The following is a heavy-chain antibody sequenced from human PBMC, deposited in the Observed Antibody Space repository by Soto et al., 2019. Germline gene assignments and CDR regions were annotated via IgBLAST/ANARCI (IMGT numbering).Heavy chain of an antibody. J-gene: IGHJ4*02. V-gene: IGHV3-23*01. CDR3: AKGKQWLKNFDY. D-gene: IGHD6-19*01. CDR1: GFTFSSYA. Sequence: GGSLRLSCAASGFTFSSYAMSWVRQAPGKGLEWVSAISGSGGSTYYADSVKGRFTISRENSKNTLYLQMNSLRAEDTAVYYCAKGKQWLKNFDYWGQGTLVTVSS. CDR2: ISGSGGST.